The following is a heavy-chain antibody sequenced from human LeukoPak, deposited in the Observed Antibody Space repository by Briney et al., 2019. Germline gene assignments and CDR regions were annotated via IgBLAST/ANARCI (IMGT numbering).Heavy chain of an antibody. V-gene: IGHV1-18*01. Sequence: ASVKVSCKASGYTFTSYGISWVRQAPGQGLEWMGWISAYNGNTNYAQKLQGRVTMTTDTSRSTAYMELRSLRSDDTAVYYCAGDEPSPDPYSGSYLDYMDVWGKGTTVTVSS. D-gene: IGHD1-26*01. CDR3: AGDEPSPDPYSGSYLDYMDV. CDR2: ISAYNGNT. CDR1: GYTFTSYG. J-gene: IGHJ6*03.